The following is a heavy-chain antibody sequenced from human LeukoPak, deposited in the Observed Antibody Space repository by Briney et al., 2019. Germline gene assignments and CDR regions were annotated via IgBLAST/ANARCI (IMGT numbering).Heavy chain of an antibody. CDR1: GFTFSSYA. D-gene: IGHD5-18*01. CDR3: AKDPRIQLWFQHPGGYGMDV. J-gene: IGHJ6*02. Sequence: PGGSLRLSCAASGFTFSSYAMSWVRQAPGKGLEWVSAISGSGGSTYYADSVKGRFTISRDNSKNTLYLQMNSLRAEDTAVYYCAKDPRIQLWFQHPGGYGMDVWGQGTTVTVSS. CDR2: ISGSGGST. V-gene: IGHV3-23*01.